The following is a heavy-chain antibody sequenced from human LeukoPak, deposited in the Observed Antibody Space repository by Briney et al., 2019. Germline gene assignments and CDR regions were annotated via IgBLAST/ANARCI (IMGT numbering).Heavy chain of an antibody. Sequence: SETLSLTCTVSGGSISSSSYYWGWIRQPPGKGLGWIGSIYYSGSTYYNPSLKSRVTISVDTSKNQFSLKLSSVTAADTAVYYCARVKVPAASGFDYWGQGTLVTVSS. CDR2: IYYSGST. CDR1: GGSISSSSYY. V-gene: IGHV4-39*07. J-gene: IGHJ4*02. CDR3: ARVKVPAASGFDY. D-gene: IGHD2-2*01.